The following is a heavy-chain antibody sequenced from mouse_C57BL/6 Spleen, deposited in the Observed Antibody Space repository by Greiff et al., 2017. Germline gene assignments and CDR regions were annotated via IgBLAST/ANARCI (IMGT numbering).Heavy chain of an antibody. V-gene: IGHV1-64*01. J-gene: IGHJ3*01. CDR2: IHPNSGST. CDR1: GYTFTSYW. Sequence: VQLQQPGAELVKPGASVKLSCKASGYTFTSYWMHWVKQRPGQGLEWIGMIHPNSGSTNYNEKFKSKATLTVDKSSSTAYMQLSSLTSEDSAVYYCARNYGSSYPFAYWDQGTLVTVSA. D-gene: IGHD1-1*01. CDR3: ARNYGSSYPFAY.